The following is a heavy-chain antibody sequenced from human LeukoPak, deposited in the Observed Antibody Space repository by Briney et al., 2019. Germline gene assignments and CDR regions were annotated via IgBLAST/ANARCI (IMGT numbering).Heavy chain of an antibody. CDR1: GFTFSSYW. J-gene: IGHJ3*02. CDR2: INSDGSST. V-gene: IGHV3-74*01. Sequence: GGSLRLSCAASGFTFSSYWMHWVRQAPGKGLVWVSRINSDGSSTSYADSVKGRFTISRDNAKNTLYLQMNSLRAEDTAVYYCAKPVVPAAMIPDAFDIWGQGTMVTVSS. CDR3: AKPVVPAAMIPDAFDI. D-gene: IGHD2-2*01.